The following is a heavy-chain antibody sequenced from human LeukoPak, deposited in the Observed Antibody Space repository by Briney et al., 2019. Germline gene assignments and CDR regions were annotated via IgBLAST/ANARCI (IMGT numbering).Heavy chain of an antibody. CDR3: ATPGCSGGSCQGRAFDY. CDR1: GGSISSYY. V-gene: IGHV4-39*01. D-gene: IGHD2-15*01. Sequence: SETLSLTCTVSGGSISSYYWGWIRQPPGKGLEWIGSIYYSGSTYYNPSLKSRVTISVDTSKNQFSLKLSSVTAADTAVYYCATPGCSGGSCQGRAFDYWGQGTLVTVSS. J-gene: IGHJ4*02. CDR2: IYYSGST.